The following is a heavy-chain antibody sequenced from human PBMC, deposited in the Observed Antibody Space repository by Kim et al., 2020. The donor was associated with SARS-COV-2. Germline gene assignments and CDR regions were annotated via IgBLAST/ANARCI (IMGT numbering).Heavy chain of an antibody. CDR2: ISYDGRNK. Sequence: GGSLRLSCAASGFTFSSYAMHWVRQAPGKGLEWVAVISYDGRNKYYADSVKGRFTITRDNSKNTLYLQMNSLRAEDTAVYYCARDYRDAFDIWGQGTMVTVSS. CDR3: ARDYRDAFDI. V-gene: IGHV3-30*04. J-gene: IGHJ3*02. CDR1: GFTFSSYA.